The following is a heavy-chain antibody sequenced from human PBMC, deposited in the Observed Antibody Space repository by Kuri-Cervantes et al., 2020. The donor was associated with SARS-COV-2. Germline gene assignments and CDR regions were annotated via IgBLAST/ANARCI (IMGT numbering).Heavy chain of an antibody. CDR2: MSPNSGNT. J-gene: IGHJ6*03. CDR3: ARTLVRRGDYGYYYFYMDV. D-gene: IGHD4-17*01. Sequence: ASVKVSCKASTYTFTTYDINWVRQATGQGLEWMGWMSPNSGNTGYAQKFQGRVTITRNTSISTAYMELSSLRSEDTAVYYCARTLVRRGDYGYYYFYMDVWGRGTTVTVSS. CDR1: TYTFTTYD. V-gene: IGHV1-8*03.